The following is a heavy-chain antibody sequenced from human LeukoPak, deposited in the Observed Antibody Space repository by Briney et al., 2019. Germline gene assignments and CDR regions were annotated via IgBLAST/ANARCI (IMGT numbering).Heavy chain of an antibody. J-gene: IGHJ4*02. D-gene: IGHD3-10*01. V-gene: IGHV3-23*01. CDR1: GLTFSNYA. CDR2: ISGRGDST. Sequence: PGGSLRLSCAASGLTFSNYAMNWVRQAPGKGLEWVAVISGRGDSTYFPDSVKGRLTISRDDSKNMVFLQMNSLRVEDTAIYYCAKSSTRDAPLGCFDYWGQGALVTVSS. CDR3: AKSSTRDAPLGCFDY.